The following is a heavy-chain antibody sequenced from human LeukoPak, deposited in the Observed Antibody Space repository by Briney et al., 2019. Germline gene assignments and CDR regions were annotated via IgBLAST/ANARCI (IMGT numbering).Heavy chain of an antibody. V-gene: IGHV3-7*04. CDR2: IRPDGSGE. D-gene: IGHD1-1*01. CDR3: ARSSNAAYFDY. Sequence: GGSLRLSCAVSGFTFTNYWMSWVRQAPGKGLEWVANIRPDGSGEYYVDSVKGRFTISRDNAKNSLYLQMNSLRVEDTAVYYCARSSNAAYFDYWGQGTLVTVSS. CDR1: GFTFTNYW. J-gene: IGHJ4*02.